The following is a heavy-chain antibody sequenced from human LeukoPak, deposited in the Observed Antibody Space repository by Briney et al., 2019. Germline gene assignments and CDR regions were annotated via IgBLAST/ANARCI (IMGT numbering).Heavy chain of an antibody. CDR2: INHSGST. D-gene: IGHD6-13*01. V-gene: IGHV4-34*01. Sequence: SGTLSLTCAVYGGSFSGYYWSWIRQPPGKGLEWIGEINHSGSTNYNPSLKSRVTISVDTSKNQFSLKLSSVTAADTAVYYCARGVKGYSSSWYPRNYYYYMDVWGKGTTVTVSS. CDR1: GGSFSGYY. CDR3: ARGVKGYSSSWYPRNYYYYMDV. J-gene: IGHJ6*03.